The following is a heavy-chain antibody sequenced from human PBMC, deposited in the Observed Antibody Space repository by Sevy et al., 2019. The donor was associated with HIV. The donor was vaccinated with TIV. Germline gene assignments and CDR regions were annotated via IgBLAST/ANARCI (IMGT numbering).Heavy chain of an antibody. V-gene: IGHV3-33*01. Sequence: GGSLRLSCAASGFTFRKYGMHWVRQAPGKGLEWVAVIWWDGSEKYYADSVKGRFTISRDNSEDTMYLQMRSLRADDTAVYYCVRGPQINDIAESGIIHWGQGTLVTVSS. CDR1: GFTFRKYG. CDR3: VRGPQINDIAESGIIH. J-gene: IGHJ4*02. CDR2: IWWDGSEK. D-gene: IGHD6-13*01.